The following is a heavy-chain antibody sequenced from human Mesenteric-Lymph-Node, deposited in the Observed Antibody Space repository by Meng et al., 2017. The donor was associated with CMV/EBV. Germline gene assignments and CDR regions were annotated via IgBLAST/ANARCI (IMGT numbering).Heavy chain of an antibody. J-gene: IGHJ6*02. CDR2: ISGSGVNT. V-gene: IGHV3-23*01. CDR1: GFTFSRYA. CDR3: AGVIGNTVYGMDV. Sequence: GESLKISCAASGFTFSRYAMTWVRQAPGKGLEWVSTISGSGVNTYYADSVKGRFTISRDNSKNTLYLQMNSLRAEDMAVYYCAGVIGNTVYGMDVWGQGTTVTVSS. D-gene: IGHD3-16*02.